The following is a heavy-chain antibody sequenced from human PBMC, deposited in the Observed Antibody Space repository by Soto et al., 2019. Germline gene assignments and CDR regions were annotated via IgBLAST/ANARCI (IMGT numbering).Heavy chain of an antibody. Sequence: AAVQVSCKASGYTFTSYDINWVRQATGQGLEWMGWMNPNSGKTGYAQKFQGRVTMTRNTSISTAYMELSNLRSEDTAVYYCARGRDVDTAMRDACDIWGQVSMVIV. D-gene: IGHD5-18*01. CDR2: MNPNSGKT. V-gene: IGHV1-8*01. CDR1: GYTFTSYD. CDR3: ARGRDVDTAMRDACDI. J-gene: IGHJ3*02.